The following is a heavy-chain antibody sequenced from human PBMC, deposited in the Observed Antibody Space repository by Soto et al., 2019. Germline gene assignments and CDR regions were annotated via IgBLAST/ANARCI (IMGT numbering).Heavy chain of an antibody. CDR1: CGSISSDY. CDR3: ARHWLAAAGFGPHLDP. J-gene: IGHJ5*02. CDR2: IYYSGST. V-gene: IGHV4-59*08. D-gene: IGHD6-13*01. Sequence: SETLSVTCTVSCGSISSDYWSWIRQPPGKGLEWIGYIYYSGSTNYNPSLKSRVTISVDTSKNQFSLKLSSVTAADTAVYYCARHWLAAAGFGPHLDPWGQGTLVTVSS.